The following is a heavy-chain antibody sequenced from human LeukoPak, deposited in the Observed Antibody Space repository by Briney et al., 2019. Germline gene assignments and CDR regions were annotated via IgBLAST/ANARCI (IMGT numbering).Heavy chain of an antibody. Sequence: GGSLRLSCAASGFTFSSFSMNWVRQAPGKGLEWISYITSSSSSTYYADSVKGRFTISRDNAKNSPYLQMNSLRAEDTAVYYCARVIGSYGDSAYWGQGTLVTVSS. CDR2: ITSSSSST. V-gene: IGHV3-48*04. CDR1: GFTFSSFS. J-gene: IGHJ4*02. CDR3: ARVIGSYGDSAY. D-gene: IGHD4-17*01.